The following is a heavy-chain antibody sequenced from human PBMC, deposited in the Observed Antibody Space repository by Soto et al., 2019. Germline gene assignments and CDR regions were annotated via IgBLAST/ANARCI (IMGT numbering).Heavy chain of an antibody. CDR2: IYYSGST. CDR1: GSSVSSGSYY. J-gene: IGHJ5*02. D-gene: IGHD3-22*01. V-gene: IGHV4-61*01. Sequence: SETLSLTCTVSGSSVSSGSYYWSWIRQPPGKGLEWIGYIYYSGSTNYNPSLKSRITISVDTSKNQFSLKLSSVTAADTAVYYCARQIYYYDSSGYYNNWFDPWGQGTLVTVSS. CDR3: ARQIYYYDSSGYYNNWFDP.